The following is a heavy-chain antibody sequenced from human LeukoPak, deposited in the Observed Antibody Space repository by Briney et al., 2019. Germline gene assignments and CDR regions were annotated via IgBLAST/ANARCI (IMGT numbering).Heavy chain of an antibody. CDR3: ARGEMATIGYYYYMDV. V-gene: IGHV4-59*01. CDR2: IYYSGST. Sequence: SETLSLTCTVSGGSISSYYWSWIRQPPGKGLEWIGYIYYSGSTNYNPSLKSRVTISVNTSKNQFSLKLSSVTAADTAVYYCARGEMATIGYYYYMDVWGKGTTVTVSS. D-gene: IGHD5-24*01. CDR1: GGSISSYY. J-gene: IGHJ6*03.